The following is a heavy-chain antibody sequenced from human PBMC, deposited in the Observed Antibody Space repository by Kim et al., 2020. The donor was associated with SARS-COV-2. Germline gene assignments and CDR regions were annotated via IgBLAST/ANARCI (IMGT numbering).Heavy chain of an antibody. CDR1: GGTFSSYA. Sequence: SVKVSCKASGGTFSSYAISWVRQAPGQGLEWMGGIIPIFGTANYAQKFQGRVTITADESTSTAYMELSSLRSEDTAVYYCAPIPTWSHLSSHWGQGTLVTVSS. D-gene: IGHD2-2*02. V-gene: IGHV1-69*13. J-gene: IGHJ4*02. CDR3: APIPTWSHLSSH. CDR2: IIPIFGTA.